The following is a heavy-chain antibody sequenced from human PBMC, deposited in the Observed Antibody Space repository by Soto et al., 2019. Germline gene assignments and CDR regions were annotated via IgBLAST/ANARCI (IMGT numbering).Heavy chain of an antibody. V-gene: IGHV1-69*13. CDR3: ARDGYRSLGSDFDY. D-gene: IGHD3-22*01. J-gene: IGHJ4*02. CDR1: GGTFSSYA. CDR2: IIPIFGTA. Sequence: ASVKVSCKASGGTFSSYAISWVRQAPGQGLEWMGGIIPIFGTANYAQKFQGRVTITADESTSTAYMELSSLRSEDTAVYYCARDGYRSLGSDFDYWGQGTLVTVSS.